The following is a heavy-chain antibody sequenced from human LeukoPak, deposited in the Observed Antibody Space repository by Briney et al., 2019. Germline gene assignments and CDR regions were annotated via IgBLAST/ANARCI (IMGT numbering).Heavy chain of an antibody. J-gene: IGHJ4*02. CDR2: ISGSGGST. CDR3: AKVLAVAGTYYFDY. V-gene: IGHV3-23*01. Sequence: PGGSLRLSCAASGFTFSSYSMNWVRQAPGKGLEWVSAISGSGGSTYYADSVKGRFTISRDNSKNTLYLQMNSLRAEDTAVYYCAKVLAVAGTYYFDYWGQGTLVTVSS. CDR1: GFTFSSYS. D-gene: IGHD6-19*01.